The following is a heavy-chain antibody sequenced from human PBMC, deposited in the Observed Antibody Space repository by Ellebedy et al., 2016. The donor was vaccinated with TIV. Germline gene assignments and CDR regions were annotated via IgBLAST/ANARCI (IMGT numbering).Heavy chain of an antibody. CDR2: IIPILGLA. Sequence: SVKVSXXASGGTFKSYAYSWVRQAPGQGLEWMGRIIPILGLANDAQKFQGRVTITADKTKNTAYMELSSLRSDDTAVYYCATGCGADCYSDNWGQGTLVTVSS. CDR1: GGTFKSYA. J-gene: IGHJ4*02. V-gene: IGHV1-69*04. CDR3: ATGCGADCYSDN. D-gene: IGHD2-21*02.